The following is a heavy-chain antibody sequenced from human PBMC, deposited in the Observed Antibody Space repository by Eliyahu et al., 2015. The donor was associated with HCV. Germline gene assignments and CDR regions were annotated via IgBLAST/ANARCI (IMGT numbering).Heavy chain of an antibody. J-gene: IGHJ3*02. CDR3: AREGLGMGDDAFDI. Sequence: QVQLQESGPGLVKPSETLSLTCTVSGXXIXSYYXSWIRQPPGKGLEWIGYIXYSXSTNYNPSLKSRVTISVDTSKNQFSLKLSSVTAADTAVYYCAREGLGMGDDAFDIWGQGTMVTVSS. V-gene: IGHV4-59*01. D-gene: IGHD3-16*01. CDR2: IXYSXST. CDR1: GXXIXSYY.